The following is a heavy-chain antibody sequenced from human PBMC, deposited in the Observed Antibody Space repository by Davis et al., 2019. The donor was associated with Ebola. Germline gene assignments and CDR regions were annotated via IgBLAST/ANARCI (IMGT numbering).Heavy chain of an antibody. CDR2: IYGGGDNT. J-gene: IGHJ4*02. Sequence: GESLKISCAASGFTFSSYAMSWVRQAPGKGLEWVSGIYGGGDNTNYADSVKGRFIISRDNSKNTLYLQMNSLRAEDTAVYYCANWKGGWYSYYFDYWGQGTLVTVSS. CDR3: ANWKGGWYSYYFDY. D-gene: IGHD6-19*01. V-gene: IGHV3-23*01. CDR1: GFTFSSYA.